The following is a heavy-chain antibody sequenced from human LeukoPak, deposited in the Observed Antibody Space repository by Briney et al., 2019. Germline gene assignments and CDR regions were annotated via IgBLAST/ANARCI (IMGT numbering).Heavy chain of an antibody. CDR1: GFTFSSYA. CDR3: ARDTGYCSGGSCLIFDY. V-gene: IGHV3-23*01. Sequence: PGGSLRLSCAASGFTFSSYAMSWVRQAPGKGLEWVPAISGSGGSTYYADSVKGRFTISRDNSRNTLYLQMNSLRAEDTAVYYCARDTGYCSGGSCLIFDYWGQGTLVTVSS. J-gene: IGHJ4*02. CDR2: ISGSGGST. D-gene: IGHD2-15*01.